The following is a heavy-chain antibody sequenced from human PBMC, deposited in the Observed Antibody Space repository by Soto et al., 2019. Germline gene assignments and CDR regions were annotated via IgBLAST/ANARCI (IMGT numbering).Heavy chain of an antibody. V-gene: IGHV4-59*12. Sequence: QVQLQESGPGLVKPSETLSLTCTVSGGSISSYYWSWIRQPPGKGLEWIGYIYYSGSTNYNPSLKALVTMSLDTHNIRSSLKLSSVTATDTAVYHCASRYGSCFDYWGQGTLVTVSS. D-gene: IGHD6-6*01. CDR2: IYYSGST. CDR1: GGSISSYY. J-gene: IGHJ4*02. CDR3: ASRYGSCFDY.